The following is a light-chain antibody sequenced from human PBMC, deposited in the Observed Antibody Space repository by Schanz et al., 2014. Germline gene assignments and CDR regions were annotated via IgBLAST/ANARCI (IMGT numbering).Light chain of an antibody. J-gene: IGLJ2*01. V-gene: IGLV2-8*01. Sequence: QSALTQPPSASGSPGQSVTISCTGTSSDVGGYNYVSWYQQHPGKAPKLMIFDVNQRPSGVPDRFSGSKSGNTASLTVSGLQAEDEADYYCQSYDSSLSGFVVFGGGTKLTVL. CDR2: DVN. CDR3: QSYDSSLSGFVV. CDR1: SSDVGGYNY.